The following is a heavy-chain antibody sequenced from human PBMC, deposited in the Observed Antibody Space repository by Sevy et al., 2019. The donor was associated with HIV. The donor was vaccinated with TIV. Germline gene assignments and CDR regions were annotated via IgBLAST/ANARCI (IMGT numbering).Heavy chain of an antibody. D-gene: IGHD3-10*01. V-gene: IGHV3-7*01. CDR2: INQDGSEK. CDR3: ARETGSSHFDY. Sequence: GGSLRLSCAASGFTFSKYWMSWVRQAPGKGLEWVAKINQDGSEKYYVDSVKGRFTISRDNGKNSLYLQMNSLRAEDTAVYYCARETGSSHFDYWGQGTLVTVSS. CDR1: GFTFSKYW. J-gene: IGHJ4*02.